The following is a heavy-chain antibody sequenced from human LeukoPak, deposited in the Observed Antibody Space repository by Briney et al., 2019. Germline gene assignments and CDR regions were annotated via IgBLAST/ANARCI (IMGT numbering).Heavy chain of an antibody. Sequence: GASVKVSCKASGYTFTGCYMHWVRQAPGQGLEWMGWINPNSGGTNYAQRFQGRVTMTRDTSISTAYMELSRLRSDDTAVYYCARGLVKWLSKEFDYWGQGTLVTVSS. CDR3: ARGLVKWLSKEFDY. J-gene: IGHJ4*02. CDR1: GYTFTGCY. CDR2: INPNSGGT. V-gene: IGHV1-2*02. D-gene: IGHD3-22*01.